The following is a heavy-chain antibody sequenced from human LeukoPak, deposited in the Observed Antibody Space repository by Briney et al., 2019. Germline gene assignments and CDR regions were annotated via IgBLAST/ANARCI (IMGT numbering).Heavy chain of an antibody. CDR2: IYYSGST. CDR3: ARERYYYDSSGFDY. D-gene: IGHD3-22*01. V-gene: IGHV4-30-4*08. Sequence: PSETLSLTCTVSGGSISSSTYYWSWIRQPPGKGLEWIGYIYYSGSTYYNPSLKSRVTISVDTSKNQFSLKLSSVTAADTAVYYCARERYYYDSSGFDYWGQGTLVTVSS. CDR1: GGSISSSTYY. J-gene: IGHJ4*02.